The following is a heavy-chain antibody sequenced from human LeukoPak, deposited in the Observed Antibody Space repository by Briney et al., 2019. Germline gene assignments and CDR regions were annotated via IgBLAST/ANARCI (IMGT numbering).Heavy chain of an antibody. Sequence: GGSLRLSCAASGFTFSSYSVNWVRQAPGKGLEWVSSISSSSSYIYYADSVMGRFTISRDNAKNSLYLQMNSLRAEDTAVYYCARDPVIHSSSSSIFDYWGQGTLVTVSS. CDR2: ISSSSSYI. J-gene: IGHJ4*02. CDR1: GFTFSSYS. CDR3: ARDPVIHSSSSSIFDY. V-gene: IGHV3-21*01. D-gene: IGHD6-6*01.